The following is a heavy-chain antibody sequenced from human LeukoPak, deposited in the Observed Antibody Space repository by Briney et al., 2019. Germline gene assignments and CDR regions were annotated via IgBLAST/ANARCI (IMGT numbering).Heavy chain of an antibody. V-gene: IGHV3-15*01. J-gene: IGHJ6*03. CDR1: GFTFSNVW. Sequence: GGSLRLSCAASGFTFSNVWMSWVRQAPGKGLEWVGRIKRKTDGGTTDYAAPVKGRFTISRDDSKNMLYLQMNSLKTEDTAVYYCTTEAYPYYMDVWGKGTTVTVSS. CDR3: TTEAYPYYMDV. CDR2: IKRKTDGGTT.